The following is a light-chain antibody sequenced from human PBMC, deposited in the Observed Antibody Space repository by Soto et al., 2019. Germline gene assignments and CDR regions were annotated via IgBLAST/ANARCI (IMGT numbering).Light chain of an antibody. V-gene: IGKV3-11*01. CDR3: QQRGIWPLT. Sequence: EIVLTQSPATLSLSPGERATLSCRASQSVTSYLTWYQQKPGQAPRLLIYDASNRATGIPARFSGSGSGTDFTLTIRSLEPEDSAVYYCQQRGIWPLTFGGGTKVEIK. J-gene: IGKJ4*01. CDR1: QSVTSY. CDR2: DAS.